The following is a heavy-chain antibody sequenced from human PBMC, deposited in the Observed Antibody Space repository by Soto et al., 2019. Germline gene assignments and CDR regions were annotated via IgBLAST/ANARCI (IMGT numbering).Heavy chain of an antibody. V-gene: IGHV3-30*18. Sequence: QVQLVESGGGVVQPGRSLRLSCAASGFTFSSYGMHWVRQAPGKGLEWVAVISYDGSNKLYADSVKGRLTISRDNSKNTLYLQMNTLRAEDTAVYYCAKEGGYSSSSTNFDYWGQGTLVTVSS. CDR3: AKEGGYSSSSTNFDY. D-gene: IGHD6-6*01. CDR2: ISYDGSNK. J-gene: IGHJ4*02. CDR1: GFTFSSYG.